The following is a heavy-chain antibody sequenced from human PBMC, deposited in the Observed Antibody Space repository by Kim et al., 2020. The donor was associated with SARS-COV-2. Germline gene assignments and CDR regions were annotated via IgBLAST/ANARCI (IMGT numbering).Heavy chain of an antibody. V-gene: IGHV4-39*01. Sequence: NPPLKTRVTISVDTAKNQFSLKLSSVTAADTAVYYCARHFHSGWYSGFDPWGQGTLVTVSS. CDR3: ARHFHSGWYSGFDP. J-gene: IGHJ5*02. D-gene: IGHD6-19*01.